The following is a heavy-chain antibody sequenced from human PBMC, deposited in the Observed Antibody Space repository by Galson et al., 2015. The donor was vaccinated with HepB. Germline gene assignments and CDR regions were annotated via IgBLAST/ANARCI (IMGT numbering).Heavy chain of an antibody. V-gene: IGHV3-30*04. CDR3: ARDGRGYSYGFLGTYFDY. CDR1: GFTFSSYA. CDR2: ISYDGSNK. J-gene: IGHJ4*02. Sequence: SLRLSCAASGFTFSSYAMHWVRQAPGKGLEWVAVISYDGSNKYYADSVKGRFTISRDNSKNTLYLQMNSLRAEDTAVYYCARDGRGYSYGFLGTYFDYWGQGTLVTVSS. D-gene: IGHD5-18*01.